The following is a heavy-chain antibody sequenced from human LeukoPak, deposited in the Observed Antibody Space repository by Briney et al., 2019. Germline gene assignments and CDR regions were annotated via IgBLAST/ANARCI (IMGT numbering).Heavy chain of an antibody. J-gene: IGHJ6*03. CDR1: GGTFSSYA. CDR3: ARAEVELELRDYYYYMDV. CDR2: IIPIFGTA. D-gene: IGHD1-7*01. V-gene: IGHV1-69*05. Sequence: ASVKVSCQASGGTFSSYAISWVRQAPGQGLEWMGGIIPIFGTANYAQKFQGRGTITTDESTSTAYMELSSLRSEDTAVYYCARAEVELELRDYYYYMDVWGKGTTVTVSS.